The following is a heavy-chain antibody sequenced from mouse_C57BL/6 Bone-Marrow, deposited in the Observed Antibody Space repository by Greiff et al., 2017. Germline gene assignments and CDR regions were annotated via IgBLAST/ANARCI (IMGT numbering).Heavy chain of an antibody. CDR1: GFSLTSYG. V-gene: IGHV2-2*01. J-gene: IGHJ1*03. D-gene: IGHD1-1*01. Sequence: VQLVESGPGLVQPSQSLSITCTVSGFSLTSYGVHWVRQSPGKGLEWLGVIWSGGSTDYNAAFISRLSISKDNSKSQVFFKMNSLQADDTAIYYCARKSFIYYYGSSYWYFDVWGTGTTVTVSS. CDR2: IWSGGST. CDR3: ARKSFIYYYGSSYWYFDV.